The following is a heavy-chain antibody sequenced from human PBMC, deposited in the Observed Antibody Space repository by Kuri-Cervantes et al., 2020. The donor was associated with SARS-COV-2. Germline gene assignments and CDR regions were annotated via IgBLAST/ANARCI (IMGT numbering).Heavy chain of an antibody. V-gene: IGHV4-59*12. CDR1: GGSISSYY. CDR2: IYYSGST. J-gene: IGHJ6*02. CDR3: ARLNDFWSGYSYGMDV. D-gene: IGHD3-3*01. Sequence: SETLSLTCTVSGGSISSYYWSWIRQPPGKGLEWIGYIYYSGSTNYNPSLKCRVTISVDTSKNQFSLKLSSVTAADTAVYYCARLNDFWSGYSYGMDVWGQGTTVTVSS.